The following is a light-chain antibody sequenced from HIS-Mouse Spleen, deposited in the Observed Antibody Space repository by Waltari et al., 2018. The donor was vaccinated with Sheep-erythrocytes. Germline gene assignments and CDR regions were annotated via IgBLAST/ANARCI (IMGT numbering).Light chain of an antibody. V-gene: IGLV2-11*01. Sequence: QSALTQPRSVSGSPGQSVTISCTGTSSDVGCYNYFSWYQQHPGKAPKLMSYDVSKRPSGVPDRFSGSKSGNTASLTISGLQAEDEADYYCCSYAGSYTFVVFGGGTKLTVL. CDR3: CSYAGSYTFVV. CDR1: SSDVGCYNY. J-gene: IGLJ2*01. CDR2: DVS.